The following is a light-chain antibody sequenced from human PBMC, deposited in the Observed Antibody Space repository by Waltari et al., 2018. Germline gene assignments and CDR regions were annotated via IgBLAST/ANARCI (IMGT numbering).Light chain of an antibody. CDR1: QSISRY. V-gene: IGKV3-20*01. Sequence: EIMLTQSPGTLSLSPGERATLSCRASQSISRYLAWYQQKPGQAPRLLSYAASSRATGIPDRFIGSGSGTNFSLTISRLEPEDFAVYYCQKYGSLPATFGQGTKVEIK. CDR3: QKYGSLPAT. J-gene: IGKJ1*01. CDR2: AAS.